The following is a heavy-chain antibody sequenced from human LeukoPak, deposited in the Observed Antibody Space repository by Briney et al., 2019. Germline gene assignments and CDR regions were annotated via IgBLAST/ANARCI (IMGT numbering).Heavy chain of an antibody. Sequence: GGSLRLSCAASGFIFRDSAMSWVRQSPGKGREDVSSISSSRSFIYYADSVKGRFTISRDNANKSLFLQMNSLRPEDTAIYYFAKHSGSYSGGLPIDYWGQGTLVTVSS. CDR2: ISSSRSFI. D-gene: IGHD1-26*01. J-gene: IGHJ4*02. CDR3: AKHSGSYSGGLPIDY. CDR1: GFIFRDSA. V-gene: IGHV3-21*01.